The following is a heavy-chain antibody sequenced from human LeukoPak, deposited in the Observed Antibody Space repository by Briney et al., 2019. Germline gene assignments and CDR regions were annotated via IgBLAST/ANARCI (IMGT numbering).Heavy chain of an antibody. J-gene: IGHJ4*02. D-gene: IGHD3-9*01. CDR1: GGSFSGYY. CDR3: ARGPYFGDYDILTGYSPFDY. Sequence: SETLSLTCAVYGGSFSGYYWSWIRQPPGKGLEWIGEINHSGSTNYNPSLKSRVTISVDTSKNQFSLKLSSVTAADTAVYYCARGPYFGDYDILTGYSPFDYWGQGTLVTVSS. CDR2: INHSGST. V-gene: IGHV4-34*01.